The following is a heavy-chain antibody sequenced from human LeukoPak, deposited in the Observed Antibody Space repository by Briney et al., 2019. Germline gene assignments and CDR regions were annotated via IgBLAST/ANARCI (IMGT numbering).Heavy chain of an antibody. CDR3: ARDLPQIEY. D-gene: IGHD3-22*01. V-gene: IGHV3-20*04. J-gene: IGHJ4*02. CDR1: GFTFDDYD. Sequence: GGSLRLSCAASGFTFDDYDMSWVRQAPGKGLEWVSGINWNGGDTAYADSVKGRFTISRDNAKNSLYLQMNSLRAEDMALYYCARDLPQIEYWGQGTLVTVSS. CDR2: INWNGGDT.